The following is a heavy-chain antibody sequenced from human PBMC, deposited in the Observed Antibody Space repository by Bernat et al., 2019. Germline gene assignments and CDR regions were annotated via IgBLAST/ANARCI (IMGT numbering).Heavy chain of an antibody. J-gene: IGHJ3*02. CDR2: IKSKTDGGTT. CDR1: GFTFSNAW. CDR3: TTDFWSGYYGAYDAFDI. Sequence: EVQLVESGGGLVKPGGSLRLSCAASGFTFSNAWMSWVRQAPGKGLEWVGRIKSKTDGGTTDYAATVKGRFNISRDDSKNTLYLQMNSLKTEDTAVYYCTTDFWSGYYGAYDAFDIWGQGTMVTVSS. D-gene: IGHD3-3*01. V-gene: IGHV3-15*01.